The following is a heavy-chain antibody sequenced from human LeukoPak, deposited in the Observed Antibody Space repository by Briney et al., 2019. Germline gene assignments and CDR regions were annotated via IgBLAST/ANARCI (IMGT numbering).Heavy chain of an antibody. J-gene: IGHJ3*02. D-gene: IGHD3-22*01. CDR1: GGSISSSSYY. CDR2: IYYSGST. CDR3: ARVYYYDSSGPRGHAFDI. Sequence: PSETLSLTCTVSGGSISSSSYYWGWIRQPPGKGLEWIGSIYYSGSTYYNPSLKSRVTISVDTSKNQFSLKLSSVTATDTAVYYCARVYYYDSSGPRGHAFDIWGQGTMVTVSS. V-gene: IGHV4-39*07.